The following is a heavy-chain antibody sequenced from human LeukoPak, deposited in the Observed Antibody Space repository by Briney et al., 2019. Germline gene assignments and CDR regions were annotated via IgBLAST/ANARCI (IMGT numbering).Heavy chain of an antibody. V-gene: IGHV3-21*01. CDR3: AMLSKDCSSTSCPDY. CDR1: GFTFSSYS. D-gene: IGHD2-2*01. Sequence: PGGSLRLSCAASGFTFSSYSMNWVRQAPGKGLEWVSSISSSSSYIYYADSVKGRFTISRDNAKNSLYLQMNSLRAEDTAVYYCAMLSKDCSSTSCPDYWGQGTLVTVSS. CDR2: ISSSSSYI. J-gene: IGHJ4*02.